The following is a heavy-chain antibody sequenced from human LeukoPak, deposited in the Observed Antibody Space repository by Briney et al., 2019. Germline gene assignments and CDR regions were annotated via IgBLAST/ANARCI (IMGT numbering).Heavy chain of an antibody. J-gene: IGHJ4*02. Sequence: PGGSLRLSCTASGFSFNNYWMHWVRKAPGKGLVWVSRLNRDGSSTNYADSVKGRFNISRDNAKNTLYLQMNSLRADDTAMYYCARPDSSGHPTNWGQGTLVIVSS. CDR1: GFSFNNYW. CDR3: ARPDSSGHPTN. CDR2: LNRDGSST. V-gene: IGHV3-74*01. D-gene: IGHD3-22*01.